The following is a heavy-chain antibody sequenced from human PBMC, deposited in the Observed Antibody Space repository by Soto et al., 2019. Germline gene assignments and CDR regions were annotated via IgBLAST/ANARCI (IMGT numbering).Heavy chain of an antibody. CDR1: GYSFSNYW. CDR2: VYPGDSDT. CDR3: ARNLDDYVDY. Sequence: GDSLKISCKGSGYSFSNYWIAWVRQMPGKGLEWMGIVYPGDSDTRYSPSFQGQVTISVDKSISTAYLQWSSLKASDTAIYYCARNLDDYVDYWGQGIWVTVSP. J-gene: IGHJ4*02. V-gene: IGHV5-51*01.